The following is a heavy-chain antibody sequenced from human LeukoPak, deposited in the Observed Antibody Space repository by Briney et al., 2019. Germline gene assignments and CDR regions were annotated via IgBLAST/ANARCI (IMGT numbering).Heavy chain of an antibody. CDR3: ARDNSGAYGD. CDR1: GFTFSDYY. J-gene: IGHJ4*02. V-gene: IGHV3-11*01. CDR2: ISNTATTI. Sequence: GGSLRLSCAASGFTFSDYYMMWIRQAPGKGLEWISYISNTATTIYCADSVKGRFTISRDNAKNLLFLQMNRLRVEDTAVYYCARDNSGAYGDSGQGTLVTVSS. D-gene: IGHD1-26*01.